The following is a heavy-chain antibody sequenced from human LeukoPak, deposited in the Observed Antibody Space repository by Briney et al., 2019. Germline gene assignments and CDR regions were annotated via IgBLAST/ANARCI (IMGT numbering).Heavy chain of an antibody. CDR2: ISSSGSTI. J-gene: IGHJ6*04. CDR1: GFTFSSYE. D-gene: IGHD2-2*01. Sequence: PGGSLRLSCAASGFTFSSYEMSWVRQAPGKGLEWVSYISSSGSTIYYADSVKGRFTISRDNAKNSLYLQMNSLRAEDTAVYYCARAEDNCSSTSCYLGMDVWGKGTTVTISS. V-gene: IGHV3-48*03. CDR3: ARAEDNCSSTSCYLGMDV.